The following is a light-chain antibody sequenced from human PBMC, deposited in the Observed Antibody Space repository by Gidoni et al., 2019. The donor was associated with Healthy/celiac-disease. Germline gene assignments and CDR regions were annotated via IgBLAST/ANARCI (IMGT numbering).Light chain of an antibody. CDR1: QSISSY. V-gene: IGKV1-39*01. J-gene: IGKJ4*01. CDR2: AAS. CDR3: QQSYSTPPT. Sequence: DIQMTKSPSSLSASVGDRVTIPCRASQSISSYLNWYQQKPGKAPKLLIYAASSLQSGVPSRFSGSGSGTDFTLTISSLQPEDFATYYCQQSYSTPPTFGGXTKVEIK.